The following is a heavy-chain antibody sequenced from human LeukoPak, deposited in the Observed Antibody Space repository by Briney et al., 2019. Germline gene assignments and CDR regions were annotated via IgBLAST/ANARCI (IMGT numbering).Heavy chain of an antibody. Sequence: GGSLRLSCAASGFTFSRYSMNWVRQAPGKGLEWVSSISGSSIYKYYADSVKGRFTISRDNSKNTLYLQMNSLRAEDTAVYYCAKDQTYFDYWGQGTLVTVSS. V-gene: IGHV3-21*04. CDR3: AKDQTYFDY. J-gene: IGHJ4*02. CDR2: ISGSSIYK. CDR1: GFTFSRYS.